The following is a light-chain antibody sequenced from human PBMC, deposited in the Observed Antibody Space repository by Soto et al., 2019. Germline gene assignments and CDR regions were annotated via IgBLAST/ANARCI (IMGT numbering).Light chain of an antibody. CDR1: SSDVGSYNL. J-gene: IGLJ1*01. Sequence: SLLPQPASVSGSPGQSIRISSTGTSSDVGSYNLVSWYQQHPGKAPKLLIYEVTKRPSGVSNRFSGSKSGNTASLTISGLQAEDEADYSCCSYAGSSTSYVFGPGTKVTVL. CDR3: CSYAGSSTSYV. CDR2: EVT. V-gene: IGLV2-23*02.